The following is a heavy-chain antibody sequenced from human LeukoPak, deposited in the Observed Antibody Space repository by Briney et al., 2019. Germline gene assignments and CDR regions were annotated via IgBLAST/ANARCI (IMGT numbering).Heavy chain of an antibody. CDR2: IYSGGST. CDR3: AKAGNWDQGYYYYGMDA. D-gene: IGHD7-27*01. V-gene: IGHV3-53*01. J-gene: IGHJ6*02. Sequence: GGSLRLSCAASGFTVSSNYMSWVRQAPGKGLEWVSVIYSGGSTYYADSLKGRFIISRDNSTNTLYLQMNGLRAEDTAIYYCAKAGNWDQGYYYYGMDAWGQGTTVTVS. CDR1: GFTVSSNY.